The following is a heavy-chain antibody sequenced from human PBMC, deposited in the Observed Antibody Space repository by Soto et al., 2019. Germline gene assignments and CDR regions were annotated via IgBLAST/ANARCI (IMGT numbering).Heavy chain of an antibody. CDR3: ARAPGGSTETFDS. Sequence: QVHLVASGGGMVQPGRSLRLACTASGFTFRSYAMHWVRQAPGKGLEWVAVISYSGSNTYYADSVKGRFSISRDISNNTLYLQMNRLRSEDTAVYYCARAPGGSTETFDSWGQGPLVTVSS. CDR2: ISYSGSNT. D-gene: IGHD3-10*01. J-gene: IGHJ4*02. V-gene: IGHV3-30-3*01. CDR1: GFTFRSYA.